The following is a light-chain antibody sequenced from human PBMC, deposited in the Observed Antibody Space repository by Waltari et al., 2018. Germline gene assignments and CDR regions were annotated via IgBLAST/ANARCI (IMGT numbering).Light chain of an antibody. Sequence: AIQMTQSPSSLSASVGDRVTITCRASQGIRNDLGWYQQRPGKAPMLLIYDASSLQTGFPSRFSGSGSGTGFTLTISSLQPEDFGTYYCLQDYSYPWTFGQGTKVEVK. J-gene: IGKJ1*01. CDR2: DAS. V-gene: IGKV1-6*01. CDR1: QGIRND. CDR3: LQDYSYPWT.